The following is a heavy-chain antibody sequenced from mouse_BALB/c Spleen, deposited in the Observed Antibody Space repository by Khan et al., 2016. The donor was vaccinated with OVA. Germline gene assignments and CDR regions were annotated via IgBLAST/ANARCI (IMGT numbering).Heavy chain of an antibody. Sequence: VKLEESGPGLVAPSQSLSITCTVSGFSLTNYGVHWVRQPPGKGLEWLGVMWAGGRTNYNSALMSRLSITKDNSKSQVFLKVNSLQTDDTAIYYCARPNYGSAWFDYWGQGTLVTVSA. J-gene: IGHJ3*01. CDR1: GFSLTNYG. V-gene: IGHV2-9*02. CDR2: MWAGGRT. D-gene: IGHD1-1*01. CDR3: ARPNYGSAWFDY.